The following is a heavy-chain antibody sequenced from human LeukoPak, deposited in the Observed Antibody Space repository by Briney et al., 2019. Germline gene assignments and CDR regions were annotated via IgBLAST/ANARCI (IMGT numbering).Heavy chain of an antibody. D-gene: IGHD2-2*01. CDR3: ARGRSREEFDY. V-gene: IGHV3-33*01. Sequence: GGSLRLSCAASGFTFSSYAMSWVRQAPGKGLEWVAVIWYDGSNKYYADSVKGRFTISRDNSKNTLYLQMNSLRAEDTAVYYCARGRSREEFDYWGQGTLVTVSS. CDR2: IWYDGSNK. CDR1: GFTFSSYA. J-gene: IGHJ4*02.